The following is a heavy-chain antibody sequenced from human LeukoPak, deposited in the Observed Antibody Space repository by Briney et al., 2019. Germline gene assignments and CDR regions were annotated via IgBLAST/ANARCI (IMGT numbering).Heavy chain of an antibody. J-gene: IGHJ4*02. V-gene: IGHV3-30*18. Sequence: GGSLRLSCAASEFTFSDNGMHWVRQAPGKGLEWVAVVSSDGSTKYYADSVRGRFTISRDNSKNTLFLQMSSLRVEDTAVYYCAKSSYDSSGHYYVGNWGQGTLVTVSS. D-gene: IGHD3-22*01. CDR1: EFTFSDNG. CDR2: VSSDGSTK. CDR3: AKSSYDSSGHYYVGN.